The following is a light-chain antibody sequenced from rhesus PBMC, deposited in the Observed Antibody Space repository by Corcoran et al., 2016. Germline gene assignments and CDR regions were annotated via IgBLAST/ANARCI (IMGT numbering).Light chain of an antibody. CDR3: LQYNSSPGT. V-gene: IGKV1-22*01. CDR2: KAF. CDR1: QSINHW. J-gene: IGKJ1*01. Sequence: DIQMTQSPSSLSASVGDTVTITCRASQSINHWLDWYQQKPGKAPKLLIYKAFHLQSGVPSRFSGSRSGTDYTLTINSLQPEDFATYYCLQYNSSPGTFGQGTKVEIK.